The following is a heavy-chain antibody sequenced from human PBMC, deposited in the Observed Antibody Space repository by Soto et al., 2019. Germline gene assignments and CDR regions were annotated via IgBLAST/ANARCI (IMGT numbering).Heavy chain of an antibody. J-gene: IGHJ6*02. CDR1: GGIFSSYA. V-gene: IGHV1-69*12. Sequence: QVQLVQSGAEVKKPGSSVKVSCKASGGIFSSYAVSWVRQAPGQGLEWMGGIIPIFGTPNYAQKFQGRVTITADESTSTAYMELSSLRSEDTAVYYCARRVGWARDYYYGMDVWGQGTTVIVSS. D-gene: IGHD6-19*01. CDR2: IIPIFGTP. CDR3: ARRVGWARDYYYGMDV.